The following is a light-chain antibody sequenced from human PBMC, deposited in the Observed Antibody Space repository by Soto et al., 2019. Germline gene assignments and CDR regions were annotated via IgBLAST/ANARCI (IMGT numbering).Light chain of an antibody. CDR1: QSVLYSSNNKNY. CDR2: WAS. J-gene: IGKJ4*01. CDR3: QQYYSTPLT. V-gene: IGKV4-1*01. Sequence: IVMTQSPDSLAVSLGERATINCKPSQSVLYSSNNKNYLAWYQQKPGQPPKLLIYWASTRESGVPDRFSGSGSGTDFTLTISSLQAEDVAVYYCQQYYSTPLTFGGGTKVDI.